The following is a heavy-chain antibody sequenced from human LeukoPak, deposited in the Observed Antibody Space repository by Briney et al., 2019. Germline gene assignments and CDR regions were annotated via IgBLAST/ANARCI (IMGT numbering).Heavy chain of an antibody. Sequence: SETLSLTCAVSGGSISSGSYYWGWIRQPPGKGLEWIGSIYYTGSTYYNPSLKSRVTISVDTSKNQFSLNLSSVTAADTAVYYCARIGHEDYYFDYWGQGTLVTVSS. CDR1: GGSISSGSYY. V-gene: IGHV4-39*01. CDR3: ARIGHEDYYFDY. J-gene: IGHJ4*02. CDR2: IYYTGST.